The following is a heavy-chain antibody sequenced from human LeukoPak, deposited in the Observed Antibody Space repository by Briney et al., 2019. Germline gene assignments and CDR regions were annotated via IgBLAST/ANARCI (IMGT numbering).Heavy chain of an antibody. D-gene: IGHD3-3*01. CDR1: GYTFTGYY. J-gene: IGHJ3*02. CDR3: ARPEYYDDAFDI. CDR2: IIPIFGTA. V-gene: IGHV1-69*05. Sequence: ASVKVSCKASGYTFTGYYMHWVRQAPGQGLEWMGGIIPIFGTANYAQKFQGRVTITTDESTSTAYMELSSLRSEDTAVYYCARPEYYDDAFDIWGQGTMVTVSS.